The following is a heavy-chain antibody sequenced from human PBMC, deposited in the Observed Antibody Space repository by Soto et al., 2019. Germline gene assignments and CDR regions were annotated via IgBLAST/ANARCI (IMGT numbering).Heavy chain of an antibody. D-gene: IGHD2-21*02. Sequence: EVPLVESGGGLVPPGGSLRLSCAASGFPVSSNYMSWVRQAPGKGLEWVSVSYSGGSTYYADSVKGRFTISRHNSKNTLYLQMNSLRAEDTAVYYCARDPGVVTPEDYFDYWGQGTLVTVSS. V-gene: IGHV3-53*04. J-gene: IGHJ4*02. CDR2: SYSGGST. CDR3: ARDPGVVTPEDYFDY. CDR1: GFPVSSNY.